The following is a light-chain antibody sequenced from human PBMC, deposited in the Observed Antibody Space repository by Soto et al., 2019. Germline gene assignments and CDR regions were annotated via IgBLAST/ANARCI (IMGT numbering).Light chain of an antibody. CDR2: DDD. V-gene: IGLV3-21*02. CDR3: QVWVGPSERI. CDR1: NIGSKI. Sequence: SYVLTQPPSVSVAPGQTATITCGGDNIGSKIVHWYQHNPGQAPVLVVHDDDDRPSWIPERFSGSNSGQTATLTISRVEAGDEDDYYCQVWVGPSERIFGGGTKLTVL. J-gene: IGLJ2*01.